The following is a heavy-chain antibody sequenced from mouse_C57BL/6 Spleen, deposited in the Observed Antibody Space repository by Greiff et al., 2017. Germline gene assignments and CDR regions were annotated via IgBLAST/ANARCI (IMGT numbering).Heavy chain of an antibody. D-gene: IGHD4-1*01. CDR1: GFNIKNTY. CDR3: APNCEFDY. V-gene: IGHV14-3*01. CDR2: LDPANCNT. Sequence: VQLKQSVAELVRPGASVKLSCTASGFNIKNTYMHWVQQRPEQGLEWIGRLDPANCNTKYAPKFQSKATITADTASNTAYLQLSSLTSEDTAIYYCAPNCEFDYWGQGTTLTVSS. J-gene: IGHJ2*01.